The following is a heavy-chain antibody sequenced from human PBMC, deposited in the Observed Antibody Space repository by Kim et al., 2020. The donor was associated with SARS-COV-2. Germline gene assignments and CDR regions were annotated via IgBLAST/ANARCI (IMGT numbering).Heavy chain of an antibody. D-gene: IGHD6-6*01. J-gene: IGHJ4*02. Sequence: ASVKVSCKASGYTFTSYDINWVRQATGQGLEWMGWMNPNSGNTGYAQKFRGRVTMTRNTSISTAYMELSSLRSEDTAVYYCARGRRRDSSSFFDYWGQGTLVTVSS. CDR1: GYTFTSYD. CDR2: MNPNSGNT. CDR3: ARGRRRDSSSFFDY. V-gene: IGHV1-8*01.